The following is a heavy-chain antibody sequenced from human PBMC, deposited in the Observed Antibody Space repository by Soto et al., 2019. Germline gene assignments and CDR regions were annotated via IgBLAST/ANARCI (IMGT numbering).Heavy chain of an antibody. CDR1: GFTFSSYG. CDR2: ISYDGSNK. CDR3: AKDGTIGY. V-gene: IGHV3-30*18. J-gene: IGHJ4*02. Sequence: ESGGGVVQPGRSLRLSCAASGFTFSSYGMHWVRQAPGKGLEWVAVISYDGSNKYYADSVKGRFTISRDNSKNTLYLQMNSLRAEDTAVYYCAKDGTIGYWGQGTLVTVSS.